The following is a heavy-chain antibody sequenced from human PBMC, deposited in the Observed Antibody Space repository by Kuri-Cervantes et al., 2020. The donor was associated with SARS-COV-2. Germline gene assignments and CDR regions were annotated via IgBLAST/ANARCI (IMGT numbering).Heavy chain of an antibody. J-gene: IGHJ4*02. CDR2: IYYSGST. D-gene: IGHD1-14*01. V-gene: IGHV4-59*11. CDR3: ARAGTDSEGFDY. CDR1: GGSISSHY. Sequence: GSLRLSCTVSGGSISSHYWSWIRQPPGKGLEWIGYIYYSGSTNYNPSLKSRVTISVDTSKNQFSLKLSSVTAADTAVYYCARAGTDSEGFDYWGQGTLVTVSS.